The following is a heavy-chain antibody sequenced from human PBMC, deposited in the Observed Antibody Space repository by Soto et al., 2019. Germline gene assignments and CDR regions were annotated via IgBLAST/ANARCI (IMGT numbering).Heavy chain of an antibody. V-gene: IGHV3-23*01. Sequence: EVQLLESGGGLVQPGGSLRLSCVASGFTFSSYAVNWVRQAPGKGLEWVSTISSGGDSTYYADSVKGRFTMSRDNSKNTLSLKMNSLRADDTAVYYCTKARGSGNYGMSAFHIWGQGTMVTVSS. CDR1: GFTFSSYA. J-gene: IGHJ3*02. D-gene: IGHD4-17*01. CDR3: TKARGSGNYGMSAFHI. CDR2: ISSGGDST.